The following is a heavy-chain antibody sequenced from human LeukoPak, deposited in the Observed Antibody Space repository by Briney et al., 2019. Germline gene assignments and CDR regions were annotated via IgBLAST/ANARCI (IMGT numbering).Heavy chain of an antibody. Sequence: GGSLRLSCAASGFTFSNYYMIWVRQAPGQGLEWVANIKQDGGEKSYVDSVKGRFSISRDNARNSLYLQMNSLRVEDTAVYYCARARTSGDEALAGNYWGQGTLVTVSS. J-gene: IGHJ4*02. CDR1: GFTFSNYY. V-gene: IGHV3-7*01. CDR2: IKQDGGEK. CDR3: ARARTSGDEALAGNY. D-gene: IGHD6-19*01.